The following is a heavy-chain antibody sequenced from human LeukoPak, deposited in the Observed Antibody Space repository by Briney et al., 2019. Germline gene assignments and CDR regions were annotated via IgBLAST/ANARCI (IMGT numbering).Heavy chain of an antibody. V-gene: IGHV3-30*18. D-gene: IGHD1-26*01. J-gene: IGHJ4*02. CDR3: AKVDLMNRGSTWVYFDY. CDR2: ISYDGSNK. CDR1: GFTFSSYC. Sequence: PGRSLRPSCAASGFTFSSYCMHWDRQAPGKGLEWVAAISYDGSNKYYADSVKGRFTISRDNSKNTLYLQMNSLRAEDTAVYYCAKVDLMNRGSTWVYFDYWGQGTLVTVSS.